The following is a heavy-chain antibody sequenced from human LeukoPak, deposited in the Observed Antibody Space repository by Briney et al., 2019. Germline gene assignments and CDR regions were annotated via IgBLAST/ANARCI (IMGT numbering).Heavy chain of an antibody. D-gene: IGHD6-13*01. V-gene: IGHV4-59*01. CDR2: IYYSGST. J-gene: IGHJ4*02. Sequence: SETLSLTCTVSGGSISSYYWSWIRQPPGKGLEWIGYIYYSGSTNYNPSLKSRVTISVDTSKNQFSLKLSSVTAADTAVYYCARTPGYSSSSDYWGQGTLVTVSS. CDR3: ARTPGYSSSSDY. CDR1: GGSISSYY.